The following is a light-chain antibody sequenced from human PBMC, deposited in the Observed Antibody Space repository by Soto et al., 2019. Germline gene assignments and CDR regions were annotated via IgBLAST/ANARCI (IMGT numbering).Light chain of an antibody. V-gene: IGKV3-20*01. CDR3: QQYGSSFT. CDR2: GAS. CDR1: QSVSSSY. J-gene: IGKJ3*01. Sequence: EIVLTQSPGTLSLSPGERATLSCRASQSVSSSYLAWYQQKPGQAPRLLIYGASSRATGIPDRFSGSGSGTGFTRATSQPEPEAFPVYYCQQYGSSFTFGPGTKVDIK.